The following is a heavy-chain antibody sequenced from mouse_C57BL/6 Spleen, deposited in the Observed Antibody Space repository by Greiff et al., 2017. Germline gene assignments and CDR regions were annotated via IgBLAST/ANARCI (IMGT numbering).Heavy chain of an antibody. CDR2: INPRSGNT. D-gene: IGHD1-1*01. CDR3: ARCTTVGYFDV. J-gene: IGHJ1*03. Sequence: QVQLQQSGAELARPGASVKLSCKASGYTFTSYGISWVKQSTGQGLEWIGEINPRSGNTYYNEKFKGKATLTADKSSSTAYMELRSVTSEDSACDFCARCTTVGYFDVWGTGTTVTVSS. CDR1: GYTFTSYG. V-gene: IGHV1-81*01.